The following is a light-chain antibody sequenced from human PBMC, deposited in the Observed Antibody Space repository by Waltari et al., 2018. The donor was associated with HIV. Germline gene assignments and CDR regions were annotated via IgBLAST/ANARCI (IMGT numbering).Light chain of an antibody. CDR1: QSVSNNY. CDR2: AAS. V-gene: IGKV3-20*01. Sequence: GERVTLSCRASQSVSNNYLAWYQQIPGQAPRLLIYAASNRATCIPDRFSGSASGTDFTLTISRLEPEDFAVYYCQQYGRSPWTFGRGTKVEIK. CDR3: QQYGRSPWT. J-gene: IGKJ1*01.